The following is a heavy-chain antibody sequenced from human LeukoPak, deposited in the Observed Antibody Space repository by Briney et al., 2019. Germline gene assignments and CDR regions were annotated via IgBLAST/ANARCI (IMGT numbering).Heavy chain of an antibody. D-gene: IGHD5-24*01. CDR2: VFHSGTT. Sequence: SETLSLTCNVSGDSLTSHFWSWIRQTPGKGLEWIGYVFHSGTTNYSPSLKSRVTISLDTSKEQFYLRLASVTAADTALYYCARRMATVTDAFDIWGRGTMVSVSS. J-gene: IGHJ3*02. CDR1: GDSLTSHF. V-gene: IGHV4-59*08. CDR3: ARRMATVTDAFDI.